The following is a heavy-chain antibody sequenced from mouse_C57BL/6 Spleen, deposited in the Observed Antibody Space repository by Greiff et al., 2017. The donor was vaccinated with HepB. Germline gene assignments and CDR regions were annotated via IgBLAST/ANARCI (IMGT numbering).Heavy chain of an antibody. J-gene: IGHJ2*01. D-gene: IGHD2-1*01. CDR2: IDPSDSYT. V-gene: IGHV1-69*01. CDR3: ARAYGNYFDY. CDR1: GYTFTNYW. Sequence: VQLQQSGAELVMPGASVKLSCKASGYTFTNYWMHWVKQRPGQGLEWIGEIDPSDSYTNYNQKFKGKSTLTVDKSSSTAYMQLSSLTSEDSAVYYCARAYGNYFDYWGQGTTLTVSS.